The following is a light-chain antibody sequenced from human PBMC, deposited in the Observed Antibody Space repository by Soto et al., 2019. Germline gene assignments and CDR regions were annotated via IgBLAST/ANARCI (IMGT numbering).Light chain of an antibody. CDR2: GAS. Sequence: EIVLTQSPGTLSLSPGERATLSCRASQSVSSSYLAWYQQKPGQAPRLLIYGASSRATGSPDRFSGSGSGTDFTLTISRLEPEDVAVYYCQQYGSSPWTFGHGTKVEIK. CDR1: QSVSSSY. J-gene: IGKJ1*01. V-gene: IGKV3-20*01. CDR3: QQYGSSPWT.